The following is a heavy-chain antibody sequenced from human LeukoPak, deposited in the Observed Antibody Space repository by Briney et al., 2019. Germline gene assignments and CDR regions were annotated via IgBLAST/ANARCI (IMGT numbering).Heavy chain of an antibody. V-gene: IGHV3-21*01. J-gene: IGHJ4*02. D-gene: IGHD4-17*01. CDR3: ARQVSTVTTGY. CDR1: GFTFSSYS. Sequence: GGSLRLSCAASGFTFSSYSMNWVRQAPGKGLEWVSSISSGSSYIYYADSMKGRFTISRDNAKNSLYLQMNSLRAGDTAVYYCARQVSTVTTGYWGQGTLVTVSS. CDR2: ISSGSSYI.